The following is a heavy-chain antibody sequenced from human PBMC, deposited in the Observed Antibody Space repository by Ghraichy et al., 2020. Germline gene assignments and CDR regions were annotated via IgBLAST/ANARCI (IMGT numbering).Heavy chain of an antibody. CDR2: IRYDGSNK. V-gene: IGHV3-30*02. CDR3: AKRGPNYYYYMDV. Sequence: GGSLRLSCAASGFTFSSYGMHWVRQAPGKGLEWVAFIRYDGSNKYYADSVKGRFTISRDNSKNTLYLQMNSLRAEDTAVYYCAKRGPNYYYYMDVWGKGTTVTVSS. J-gene: IGHJ6*03. CDR1: GFTFSSYG.